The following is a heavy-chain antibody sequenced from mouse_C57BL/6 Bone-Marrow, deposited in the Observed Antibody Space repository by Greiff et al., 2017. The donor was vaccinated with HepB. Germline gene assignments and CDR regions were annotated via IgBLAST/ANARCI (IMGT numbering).Heavy chain of an antibody. CDR2: INPNNGGT. D-gene: IGHD1-1*01. CDR1: GYTFTDYY. V-gene: IGHV1-26*01. Sequence: VQLQQSGPELVKPGASVKISCTASGYTFTDYYMNWVKQSNGKGLEWIGDINPNNGGTSYNQKFKGKATLTVDKSASTAYMELRSLTSEDSAVYYCARDYGSSYAWFAYWGQGTLVTVSA. J-gene: IGHJ3*01. CDR3: ARDYGSSYAWFAY.